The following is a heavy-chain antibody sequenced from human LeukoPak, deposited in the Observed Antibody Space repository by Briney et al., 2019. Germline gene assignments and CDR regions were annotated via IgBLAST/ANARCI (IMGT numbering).Heavy chain of an antibody. J-gene: IGHJ4*02. CDR3: AKDYPPMVRGVPRPSLDY. V-gene: IGHV3-30*18. CDR2: ISYDGSNK. CDR1: GFTFSSYG. Sequence: HPGGSLRLSCAASGFTFSSYGMHWVRQAPGKGLEWVAVISYDGSNKYYADSVKGRFTISRDNSKNTLYLQMNSLRAEDTAVYYCAKDYPPMVRGVPRPSLDYWGQGTLVTVSS. D-gene: IGHD3-10*01.